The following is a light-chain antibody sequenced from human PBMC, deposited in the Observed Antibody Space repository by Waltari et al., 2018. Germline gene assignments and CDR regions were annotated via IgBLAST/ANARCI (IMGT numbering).Light chain of an antibody. CDR2: GAS. J-gene: IGKJ1*01. CDR1: QSISSY. Sequence: EIVLTQSPGTLSLSPGERATLSCRASQSISSYLAWYQQKPGQAPRLLIHGASTRATGIPDRFSVSGSGTDFTLTISRLDPEDFAVYYCQQYGSSPWTFGQGTKVEIK. CDR3: QQYGSSPWT. V-gene: IGKV3-20*01.